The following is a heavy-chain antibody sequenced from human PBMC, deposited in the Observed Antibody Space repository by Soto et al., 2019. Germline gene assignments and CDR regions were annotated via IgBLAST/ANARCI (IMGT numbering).Heavy chain of an antibody. D-gene: IGHD6-13*01. CDR1: GFTFSNYA. CDR3: AKRPLTAAGFDY. J-gene: IGHJ4*02. V-gene: IGHV3-23*01. Sequence: EVQLLESGGGLVQPGGSLRLSCAASGFTFSNYAMTWVRQYPGKGLEWVSVITGSGGGTYFVDSVKGRFTISRDNSKNTVYLQMNSLRAEDTAVYYCAKRPLTAAGFDYWGQGTLVTVSS. CDR2: ITGSGGGT.